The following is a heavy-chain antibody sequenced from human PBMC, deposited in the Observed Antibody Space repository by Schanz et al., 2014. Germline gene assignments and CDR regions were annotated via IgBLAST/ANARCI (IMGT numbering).Heavy chain of an antibody. D-gene: IGHD2-2*01. Sequence: QVQLVQSGAEVKKPGASVKVSCKASGYTFTSDSMHWVRQAPGQGLEWMGKIIPVLNIATYAQRFQGRVSITADTSTNTAYMELSSLRYEDTALYYCARGTMPGTFDIWGQGTMVTVSS. CDR2: IIPVLNIA. J-gene: IGHJ3*02. CDR1: GYTFTSDS. V-gene: IGHV1-69*09. CDR3: ARGTMPGTFDI.